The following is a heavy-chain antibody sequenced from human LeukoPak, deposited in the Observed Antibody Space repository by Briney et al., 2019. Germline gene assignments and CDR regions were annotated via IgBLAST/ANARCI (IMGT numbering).Heavy chain of an antibody. Sequence: ASVKVSCKASGFTFTSSAVQWVRQAPGQGLEWMGIINPSGGSTSYAQKFQGRVTMTRDTSTSTVYMELSSLRSEDTAVYYCARSGIVGAIKSEDYWGQGTLVTVSS. CDR3: ARSGIVGAIKSEDY. V-gene: IGHV1-46*01. CDR2: INPSGGST. J-gene: IGHJ4*02. D-gene: IGHD1-26*01. CDR1: GFTFTSSA.